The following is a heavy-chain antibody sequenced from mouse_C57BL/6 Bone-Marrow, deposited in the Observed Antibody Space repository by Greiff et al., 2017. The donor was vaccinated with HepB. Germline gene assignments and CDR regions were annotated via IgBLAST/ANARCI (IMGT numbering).Heavy chain of an antibody. J-gene: IGHJ2*01. Sequence: EVKLVESGGGLVKPGGSLKLSCAASGFTFSSYAMSWVRQTPEKRLEWVATISDGGSYTYYPDNVKGRFTISRDNAKNNLYLQMSHLKSEDTAMYYCAREGYSNYYFDYGGQGTTLTVSS. CDR3: AREGYSNYYFDY. V-gene: IGHV5-4*01. D-gene: IGHD2-5*01. CDR2: ISDGGSYT. CDR1: GFTFSSYA.